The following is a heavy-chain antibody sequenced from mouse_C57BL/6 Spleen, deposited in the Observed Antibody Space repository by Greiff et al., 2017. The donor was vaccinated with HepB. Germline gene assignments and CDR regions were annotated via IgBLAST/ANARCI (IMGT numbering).Heavy chain of an antibody. Sequence: EVQLQESGPGLVKPSQSLSLTCSVTGYSITSGYYWNWIRQFPGNKLEWMGYISYDGSNNYNPSLKNRISITRDTSKNQFFLKLNSVTTEDTATYYCARDRAGYYAMDYWGQGTSVTVSS. J-gene: IGHJ4*01. CDR3: ARDRAGYYAMDY. CDR2: ISYDGSN. D-gene: IGHD4-1*01. V-gene: IGHV3-6*01. CDR1: GYSITSGYY.